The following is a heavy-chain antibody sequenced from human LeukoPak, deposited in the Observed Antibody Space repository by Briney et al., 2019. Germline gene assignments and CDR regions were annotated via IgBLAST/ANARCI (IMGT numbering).Heavy chain of an antibody. D-gene: IGHD4-17*01. CDR1: GFTFSSYA. J-gene: IGHJ1*01. V-gene: IGHV3-23*01. CDR2: ISGNGGST. CDR3: AKATTVTTFLEYLQH. Sequence: PGGSLRLSCAASGFTFSSYAMSWVRQAPGKGLEWVSAISGNGGSTYYADSVKGRFTISRDNSKNTLYLQMNSLRAEDTAVYYCAKATTVTTFLEYLQHWGQGTLVTVSS.